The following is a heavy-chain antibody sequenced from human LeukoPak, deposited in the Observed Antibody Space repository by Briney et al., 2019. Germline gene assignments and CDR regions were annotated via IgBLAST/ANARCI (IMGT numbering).Heavy chain of an antibody. CDR3: AGRMVRGVSRRNNWFDP. J-gene: IGHJ5*02. V-gene: IGHV4-34*01. Sequence: PSETLSLTCAVYGGSFSGYYWSWIRQPPGKGLEWIGEINHSGSTNYNPSLKSRVTISVDTSKNQFSLKLSSVTAADTAVYYCAGRMVRGVSRRNNWFDPWGRGTLVTVSS. CDR2: INHSGST. CDR1: GGSFSGYY. D-gene: IGHD3-10*01.